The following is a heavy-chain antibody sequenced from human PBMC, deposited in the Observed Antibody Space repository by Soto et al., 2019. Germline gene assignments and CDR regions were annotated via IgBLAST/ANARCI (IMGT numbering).Heavy chain of an antibody. V-gene: IGHV3-23*01. CDR1: AFTFSSYA. J-gene: IGHJ2*01. Sequence: GGSLRLSCAASAFTFSSYAMSWVRQAPGKGVEWVSGISGSGSSTYYADSVKGRFTISRDNSKNTLYLQMNSLRAEDTAVYYCAKDRDFWYFDLWGRGTLVTVSS. CDR2: ISGSGSST. CDR3: AKDRDFWYFDL.